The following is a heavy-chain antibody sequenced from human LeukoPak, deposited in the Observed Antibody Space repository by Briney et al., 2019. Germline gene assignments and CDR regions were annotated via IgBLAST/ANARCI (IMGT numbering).Heavy chain of an antibody. CDR1: GGSFSGYY. V-gene: IGHV4-34*01. CDR3: ARVASRYCSGGSCYSQWSYYYCGMDV. J-gene: IGHJ6*02. Sequence: SETLSLTCAVYGGSFSGYYWSWIRQPPGKGLEWIGEINHSGSTSYNPSLKSRVTISVDTSKNQFSLKLSSVTAADTAVYYCARVASRYCSGGSCYSQWSYYYCGMDVWGQGTTVTVSS. D-gene: IGHD2-15*01. CDR2: INHSGST.